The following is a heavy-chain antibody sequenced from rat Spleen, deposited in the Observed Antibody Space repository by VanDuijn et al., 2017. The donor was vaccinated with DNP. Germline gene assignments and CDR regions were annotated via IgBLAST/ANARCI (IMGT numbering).Heavy chain of an antibody. Sequence: QVQLRESGPGLVQPSQTLSLICTVSGFSLTSYGVSWVRQPPGKGLEWIAAISSGGNTYFNPLLTSRLSIRRDTSKSQVFLKMNSLQTEDTAIYFCTRDVPNVLDYWGQGVMVTVSS. V-gene: IGHV2S12*01. J-gene: IGHJ2*01. CDR2: ISSGGNT. CDR3: TRDVPNVLDY. CDR1: GFSLTSYG. D-gene: IGHD5-1*01.